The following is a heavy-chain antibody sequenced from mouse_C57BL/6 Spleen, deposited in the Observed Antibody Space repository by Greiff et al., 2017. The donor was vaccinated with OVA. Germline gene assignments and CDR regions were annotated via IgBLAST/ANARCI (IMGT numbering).Heavy chain of an antibody. CDR3: ARLNSSSYWVFDY. Sequence: EVMLVESGPVLVKPGASVKMSCKASGYTFTDYYMNWVKQSHGKSLEWIGVINPYNGGLSYNQKFKGKATLTVAKSSSTAYMELNSLTSEDSAVYYCARLNSSSYWVFDYWGQGTTLTVSS. CDR1: GYTFTDYY. CDR2: INPYNGGL. V-gene: IGHV1-19*01. J-gene: IGHJ2*01. D-gene: IGHD3-2*02.